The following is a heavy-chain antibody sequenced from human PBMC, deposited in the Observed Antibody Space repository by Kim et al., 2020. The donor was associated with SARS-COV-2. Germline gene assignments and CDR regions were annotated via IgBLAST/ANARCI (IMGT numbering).Heavy chain of an antibody. CDR2: ISSSGSTI. CDR3: ARDKGVRYFDPDAFDI. D-gene: IGHD3-9*01. J-gene: IGHJ3*02. CDR1: GFTFSSYE. V-gene: IGHV3-48*03. Sequence: GGSLRLSCAASGFTFSSYELNWVRQAPGKGLEWVSYISSSGSTIYYADSVKGRFTISRDNAKNSLYLQMNSLRAEDTAVYYCARDKGVRYFDPDAFDIWGQGTMVTVPS.